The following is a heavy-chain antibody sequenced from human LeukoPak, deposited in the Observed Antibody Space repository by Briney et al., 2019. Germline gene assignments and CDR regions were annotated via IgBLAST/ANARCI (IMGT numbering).Heavy chain of an antibody. Sequence: GRSLRLSCAASGFTFSSYAMHWVRQAPGKGLEWVAVISYDGSNKYYADSVKGRFTISRDNSKNTLYLQMNSLRAEDTAVYYCARDVSPWGRFLEWSYYMDVWGKGTTVTVSS. CDR1: GFTFSSYA. CDR2: ISYDGSNK. J-gene: IGHJ6*03. D-gene: IGHD3-3*01. CDR3: ARDVSPWGRFLEWSYYMDV. V-gene: IGHV3-30-3*01.